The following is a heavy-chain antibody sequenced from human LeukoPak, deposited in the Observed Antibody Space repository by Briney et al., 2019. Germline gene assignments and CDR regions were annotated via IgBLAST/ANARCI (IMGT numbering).Heavy chain of an antibody. D-gene: IGHD1-1*01. CDR2: ISSSSSYI. Sequence: PGGSLRLSCAASGFTFSSYSMNWVRQAPGKGLEWVSSISSSSSYIYYADSVKGRFTISRDNAKNSLYLQMNSLRAEGTAVYYCARERSGTSAFDIWGQGTMVTVSS. J-gene: IGHJ3*02. CDR3: ARERSGTSAFDI. CDR1: GFTFSSYS. V-gene: IGHV3-21*01.